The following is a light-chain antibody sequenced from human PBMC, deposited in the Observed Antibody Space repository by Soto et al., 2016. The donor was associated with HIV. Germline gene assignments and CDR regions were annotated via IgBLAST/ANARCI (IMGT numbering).Light chain of an antibody. CDR2: GKN. CDR3: NSRDSSGNHPV. V-gene: IGLV3-19*01. CDR1: SLRSYY. J-gene: IGLJ2*01. Sequence: SSELTQDPAVSVALGQTVRITCQGDSLRSYYASWYQQKPGQAPLLVIYGKNNRPSGIPDRSSGSNSGNTASLTITGAQAEDEADYYCNSRDSSGNHPVFGGGTKLTVL.